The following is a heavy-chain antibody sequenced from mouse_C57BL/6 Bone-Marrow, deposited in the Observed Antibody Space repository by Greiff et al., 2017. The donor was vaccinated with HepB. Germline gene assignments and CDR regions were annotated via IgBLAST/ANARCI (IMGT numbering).Heavy chain of an antibody. CDR3: ARGGLRRRAMDY. D-gene: IGHD2-4*01. CDR2: IYPRSGNT. J-gene: IGHJ4*01. CDR1: GYTFTSYG. Sequence: VMLVESGAELARPGASVKLSCKASGYTFTSYGISWVKQRNGQGLEWIGEIYPRSGNTYYNEKFKGKATLTADKSSSTVFMELRSLTSEDAAVYFCARGGLRRRAMDYWGQGTSVTVSS. V-gene: IGHV1-81*01.